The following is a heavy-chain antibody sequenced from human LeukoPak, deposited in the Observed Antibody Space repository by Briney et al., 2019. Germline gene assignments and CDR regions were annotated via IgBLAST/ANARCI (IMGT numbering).Heavy chain of an antibody. CDR3: ARESVRRHGYLDY. CDR1: GGSFSGYY. D-gene: IGHD6-25*01. J-gene: IGHJ4*02. Sequence: SEALSLTCAVYGGSFSGYYWSWIRQPPGKGLEWIGEINHSGSTNYNPSLKSRVTISVDTSKNQFSLKLSSVTAADTAVYYCARESVRRHGYLDYWGQGTLVTVSS. V-gene: IGHV4-34*01. CDR2: INHSGST.